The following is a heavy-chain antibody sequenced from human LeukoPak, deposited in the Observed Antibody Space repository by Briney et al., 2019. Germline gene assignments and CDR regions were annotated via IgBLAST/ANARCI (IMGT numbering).Heavy chain of an antibody. CDR3: ARAIFGDSYHGIDA. J-gene: IGHJ6*02. Sequence: MASVTLSLTCKGSGGCNGNYYWTGIRQSTGKALEWIGRIFVSGSTNYNPSLKGRVTMSVDTSKKQFSLRLTSMSAADTAAYFCARAIFGDSYHGIDAWGQGTTVTVSS. V-gene: IGHV4-4*07. CDR1: GGCNGNYY. D-gene: IGHD3-10*01. CDR2: IFVSGST.